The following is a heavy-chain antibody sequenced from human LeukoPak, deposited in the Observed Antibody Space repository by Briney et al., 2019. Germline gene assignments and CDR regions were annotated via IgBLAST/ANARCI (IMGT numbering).Heavy chain of an antibody. Sequence: PGGSLRLSCAASGFSLSGYWMSWVRQAPGKGPEWVANIKEDGSRRYYSESVRGRFTISRDNSENSLYPQMNSLRAEDTAVYYCATHWRGRWGQGTLVTVSS. CDR3: ATHWRGR. J-gene: IGHJ4*02. V-gene: IGHV3-7*03. CDR1: GFSLSGYW. CDR2: IKEDGSRR. D-gene: IGHD1-1*01.